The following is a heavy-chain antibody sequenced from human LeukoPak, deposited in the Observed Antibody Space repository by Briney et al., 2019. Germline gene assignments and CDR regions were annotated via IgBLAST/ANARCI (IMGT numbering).Heavy chain of an antibody. Sequence: SETLSLTCSVSGGSISSYYWSWIRQPPGKGLEWIGYIYYSGCSKYNPSLESRVTISVDTSKNQFSLNLSSVTAADTAVYSCATQGPSIAPPPPYYYGMDVWGQGTTVTVSS. CDR1: GGSISSYY. V-gene: IGHV4-59*08. D-gene: IGHD6-6*01. J-gene: IGHJ6*02. CDR2: IYYSGCS. CDR3: ATQGPSIAPPPPYYYGMDV.